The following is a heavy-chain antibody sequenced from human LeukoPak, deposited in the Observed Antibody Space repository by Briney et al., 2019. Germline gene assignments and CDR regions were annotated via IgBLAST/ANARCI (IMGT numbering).Heavy chain of an antibody. Sequence: SETLSLTCAVYGGSFSGYYWSWIRQPPGKGLEWIGEINHSGSTNYNPSLKSRVTISVDTSKNQFSLKLSSVTAADTAVYYCARDIWQLVRPEIDAFDIWGQGTMVTVSS. CDR2: INHSGST. D-gene: IGHD6-13*01. CDR1: GGSFSGYY. V-gene: IGHV4-34*01. CDR3: ARDIWQLVRPEIDAFDI. J-gene: IGHJ3*02.